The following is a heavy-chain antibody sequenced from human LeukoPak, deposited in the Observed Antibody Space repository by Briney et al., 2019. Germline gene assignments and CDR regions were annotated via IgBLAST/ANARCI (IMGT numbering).Heavy chain of an antibody. CDR1: GYTLTELS. V-gene: IGHV1-24*01. Sequence: ASVKVSCXVSGYTLTELSMHWVRQAPGKGLEWMGGFDPEDGETIYAQKFQGRVTMTEDTSTDTAYMELSSLRSEDTAVYYCATHGRFGELSVDYWGQGTLVTVSS. CDR2: FDPEDGET. J-gene: IGHJ4*02. D-gene: IGHD3-10*01. CDR3: ATHGRFGELSVDY.